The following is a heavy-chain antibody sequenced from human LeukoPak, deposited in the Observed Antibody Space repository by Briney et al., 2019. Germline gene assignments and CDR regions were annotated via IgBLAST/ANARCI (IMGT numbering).Heavy chain of an antibody. Sequence: ASVKVSCKASGYTFTGYYMHWVRQAPGQGLEWMGWINPNSGGTNYAQKFQGRVTMTRDTSISTAYMELSRLRSDDTAVYYCARDMVVLGYYYYMDVWGKGTTVTVSS. CDR3: ARDMVVLGYYYYMDV. V-gene: IGHV1-2*02. CDR1: GYTFTGYY. D-gene: IGHD2-15*01. CDR2: INPNSGGT. J-gene: IGHJ6*03.